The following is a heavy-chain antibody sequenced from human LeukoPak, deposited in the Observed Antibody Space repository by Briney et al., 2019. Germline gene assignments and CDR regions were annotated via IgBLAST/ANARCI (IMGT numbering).Heavy chain of an antibody. CDR3: ARTSPYYDFWSGYYTQHYFDY. CDR1: GGSISGYY. Sequence: SETLSLTCTVSGGSISGYYWSWIRQPPGKGLEWIGYIYYSGSTNYNPSLKSRVTISVDTSKNQFSLKLSSVTAADTAVYYCARTSPYYDFWSGYYTQHYFDYWGQGTLVTVSS. J-gene: IGHJ4*02. CDR2: IYYSGST. V-gene: IGHV4-59*01. D-gene: IGHD3-3*01.